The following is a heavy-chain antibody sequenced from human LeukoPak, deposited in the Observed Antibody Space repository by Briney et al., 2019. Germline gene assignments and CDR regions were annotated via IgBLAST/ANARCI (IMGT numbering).Heavy chain of an antibody. D-gene: IGHD6-6*01. CDR3: ARGWQLDNWFDP. Sequence: PSETPSLTCTVSGGSISSYYWSWIRQPPGKGLEWIGYIYYSGSTNYNPSLKSRVTISVDTSKNQFSLKLSSVTAADTAVYYCARGWQLDNWFDPWGQGTLVTVSS. V-gene: IGHV4-59*01. CDR1: GGSISSYY. J-gene: IGHJ5*02. CDR2: IYYSGST.